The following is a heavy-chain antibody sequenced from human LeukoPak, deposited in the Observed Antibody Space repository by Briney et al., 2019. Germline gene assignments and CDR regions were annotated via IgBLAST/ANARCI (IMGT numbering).Heavy chain of an antibody. CDR1: GYTFTSYY. CDR3: ARLAYCGGDCQWGIFDY. V-gene: IGHV1-46*01. Sequence: GASVKVSCKASGYTFTSYYMHWVRQAPGQGLEWMGIINPSGGSTSYAQKFQGRVTMTRDMSTSTVYMELSSLRSEDTAVYYCARLAYCGGDCQWGIFDYWGQGTLVIVSS. CDR2: INPSGGST. D-gene: IGHD2-21*02. J-gene: IGHJ4*02.